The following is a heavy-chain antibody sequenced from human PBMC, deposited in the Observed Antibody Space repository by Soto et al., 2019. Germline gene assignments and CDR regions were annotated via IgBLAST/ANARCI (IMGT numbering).Heavy chain of an antibody. CDR1: GFTFSSYS. D-gene: IGHD6-13*01. Sequence: GGSLRLSCAASGFTFSSYSMNWVRQAPGKGLEWVSSISSSSSYIYYADSVKGRFTISRDNAKNSLYLQMNSLRAEDTAVYYCARDLRWGIAGAGMSGGGGGMDVWGQGTTVTVSS. V-gene: IGHV3-21*01. J-gene: IGHJ6*02. CDR2: ISSSSSYI. CDR3: ARDLRWGIAGAGMSGGGGGMDV.